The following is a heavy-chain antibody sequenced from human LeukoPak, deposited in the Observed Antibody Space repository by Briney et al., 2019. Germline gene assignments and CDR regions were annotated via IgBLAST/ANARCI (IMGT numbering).Heavy chain of an antibody. CDR2: IRYDGSNK. J-gene: IGHJ4*02. V-gene: IGHV3-30*02. CDR3: AKSGDSSSWFQGFDY. CDR1: GFTFSSYG. D-gene: IGHD6-13*01. Sequence: GGSLRLSCAASGFTFSSYGMHWVRQAPGKGLEWVAFIRYDGSNKYYADSVKGRFTISRDNSKNTLYLQMNSLRAEDTAVYYCAKSGDSSSWFQGFDYWGQGTLVTVSS.